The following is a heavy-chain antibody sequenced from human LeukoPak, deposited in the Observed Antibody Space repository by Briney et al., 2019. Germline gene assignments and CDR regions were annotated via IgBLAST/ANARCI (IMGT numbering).Heavy chain of an antibody. Sequence: PGGSLRLSCAASEFTFSTYSINWVRQAPGKGLEWVSAISGSGGSTYYADSVKGRFTISRDNSKNTLYLQMNSLRAEDTAVYYCAKGMAHFDYWGQGTLVTVSS. CDR2: ISGSGGST. J-gene: IGHJ4*02. D-gene: IGHD5-24*01. V-gene: IGHV3-23*01. CDR1: EFTFSTYS. CDR3: AKGMAHFDY.